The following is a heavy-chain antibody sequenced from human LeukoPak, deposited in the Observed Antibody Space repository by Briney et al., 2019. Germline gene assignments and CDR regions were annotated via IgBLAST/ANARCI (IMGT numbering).Heavy chain of an antibody. CDR2: ISAYNGNT. J-gene: IGHJ4*02. Sequence: ASVKVSCKASGYTFTSYGISWVRQAPGQGLEWMGWISAYNGNTNYAQKLQGRVTMTTDTSTSTAYMELRSLRSDDTAVYYCARVQDSSGWYYFDYWGQGTLATVSS. CDR1: GYTFTSYG. V-gene: IGHV1-18*01. CDR3: ARVQDSSGWYYFDY. D-gene: IGHD3-22*01.